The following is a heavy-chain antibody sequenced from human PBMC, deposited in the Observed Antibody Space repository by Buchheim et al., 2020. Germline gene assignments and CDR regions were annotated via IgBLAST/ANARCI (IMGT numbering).Heavy chain of an antibody. D-gene: IGHD6-19*01. J-gene: IGHJ6*02. CDR1: GFTFSSYG. CDR2: ISYDGSNK. Sequence: QVQLVESGGGMVQPGRSLRLPCAASGFTFSSYGMHWVRQAPGKGLEWVAVISYDGSNKYYADSVKGRFTISRDNSKNTLYLQMNSLRAEDTAVYYCAKEGPAVAWLYYYYGMDVWGQGTT. V-gene: IGHV3-30*18. CDR3: AKEGPAVAWLYYYYGMDV.